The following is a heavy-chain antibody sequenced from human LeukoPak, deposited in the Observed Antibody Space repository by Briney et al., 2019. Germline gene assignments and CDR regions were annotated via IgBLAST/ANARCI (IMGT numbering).Heavy chain of an antibody. CDR1: GFTFSSYA. D-gene: IGHD6-19*01. Sequence: GGSLRLSCAASGFTFSSYAMSWVRQAPGKGLEWVSAISGSGGSTYYADSVRGRFTISRDNSKNTLYLQMNSLRAEDTAVYYCAKDRGSGWTLYYFDYWGQGTLVTVSS. V-gene: IGHV3-23*01. CDR3: AKDRGSGWTLYYFDY. J-gene: IGHJ4*02. CDR2: ISGSGGST.